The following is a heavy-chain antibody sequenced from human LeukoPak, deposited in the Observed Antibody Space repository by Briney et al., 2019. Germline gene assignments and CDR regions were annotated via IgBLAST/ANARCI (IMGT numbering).Heavy chain of an antibody. V-gene: IGHV4-4*09. Sequence: SETLSLTCTVSGGSISSYYWSWIRQPPGKGLEWIGYIYTSGSTNYNPSLKSRVTISVDTSKNQFSLKLSSVTAADTAVYYCARSGGYYKLCDYWGQGTLVTVSS. CDR3: ARSGGYYKLCDY. D-gene: IGHD3-3*01. CDR2: IYTSGST. CDR1: GGSISSYY. J-gene: IGHJ4*02.